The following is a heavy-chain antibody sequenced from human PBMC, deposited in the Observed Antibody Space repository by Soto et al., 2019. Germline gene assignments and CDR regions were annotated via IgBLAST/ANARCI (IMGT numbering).Heavy chain of an antibody. D-gene: IGHD3-3*01. Sequence: ASVKVSCKASGYTFTSYDINWVRQATGQGNEWMGWMNPNSGNTDYTQKFQGRVTMTRNTSISTAYMELSSLRSEDTAVYYCARGHGMTVFGVVNYYMDVWGKGTTVTVSS. J-gene: IGHJ6*03. CDR1: GYTFTSYD. CDR2: MNPNSGNT. V-gene: IGHV1-8*01. CDR3: ARGHGMTVFGVVNYYMDV.